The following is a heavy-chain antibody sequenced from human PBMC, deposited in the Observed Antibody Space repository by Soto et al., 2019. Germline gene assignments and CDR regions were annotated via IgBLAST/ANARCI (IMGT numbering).Heavy chain of an antibody. J-gene: IGHJ4*02. CDR2: ARNKVNSYTI. D-gene: IGHD2-8*01. V-gene: IGHV3-72*01. CDR3: ARLMGKIFDL. CDR1: GFTFSDHY. Sequence: RLSCVASGFTFSDHYMDWVRQAPGKGLEWVGRARNKVNSYTIAYAASVQGRFTISRDDSKNSLYLQMNSLKTEDTAVYFCARLMGKIFDLWGQATLVTGSS.